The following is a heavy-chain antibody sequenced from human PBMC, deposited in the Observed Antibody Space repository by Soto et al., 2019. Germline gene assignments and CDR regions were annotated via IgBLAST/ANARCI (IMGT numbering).Heavy chain of an antibody. V-gene: IGHV3-48*01. CDR1: GFTFSGHA. J-gene: IGHJ4*02. CDR3: ARDPYSATTVTIFDY. D-gene: IGHD4-17*01. CDR2: TSNTGSST. Sequence: EVQLVESGGGLVQPGGSLRLSCVASGFTFSGHAMNWVRQAPGKGLEWISYTSNTGSSTYHADSVKGRFIISRDNARNSLYLLMDSLRVEDTAVYYCARDPYSATTVTIFDYWGQGALVTVSS.